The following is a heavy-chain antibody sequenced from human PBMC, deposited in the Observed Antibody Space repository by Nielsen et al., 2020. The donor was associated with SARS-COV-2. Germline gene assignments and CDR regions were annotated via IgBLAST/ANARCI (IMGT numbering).Heavy chain of an antibody. CDR2: ISWNSGSI. J-gene: IGHJ6*02. V-gene: IGHV3-9*01. CDR1: GFTFVDYA. CDR3: AKDMDYGMDV. Sequence: SLKISCAASGFTFVDYAMHWVRQAPGKGLEWVSGISWNSGSIGYADSVKGRFTISRDNAKNSLYLQMNSLRAEDTALYYCAKDMDYGMDVWGQGTTVTVSS.